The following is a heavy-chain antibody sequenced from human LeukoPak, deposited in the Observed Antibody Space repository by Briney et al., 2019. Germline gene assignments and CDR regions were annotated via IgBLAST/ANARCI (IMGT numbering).Heavy chain of an antibody. J-gene: IGHJ5*02. V-gene: IGHV1-69*05. Sequence: ASVKVSCKASGGTFSSYAISWVRQAPGQGLEWMARIIPIFGTANFAQKFQGRVTITTDKSTSTAYMELSSLRSEDTALYYCARDAPPGVRGVISWFDPWGQGTLVTVSS. CDR3: ARDAPPGVRGVISWFDP. CDR1: GGTFSSYA. D-gene: IGHD3-10*01. CDR2: IIPIFGTA.